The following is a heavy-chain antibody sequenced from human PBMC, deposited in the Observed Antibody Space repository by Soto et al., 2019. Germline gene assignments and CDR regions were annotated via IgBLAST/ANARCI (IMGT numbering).Heavy chain of an antibody. CDR1: GFTVSDYS. D-gene: IGHD3-10*01. J-gene: IGHJ4*02. Sequence: EVALLESGGDLVEPGRSLRLSCIASGFTVSDYSMAWFRQAPGTGLEWVGFMTRTMSGATTENAASVQGRFIISRDDSRNILYIQMSRLKPEDTAVYYCAREQGGITPIRGDVDYLSQGTLVTVSS. CDR2: MTRTMSGATT. CDR3: AREQGGITPIRGDVDY. V-gene: IGHV3-49*03.